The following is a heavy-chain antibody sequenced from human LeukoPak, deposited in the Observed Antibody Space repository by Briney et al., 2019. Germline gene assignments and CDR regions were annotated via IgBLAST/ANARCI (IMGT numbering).Heavy chain of an antibody. Sequence: GESLKISCKGSGYSFTSYWIGWVRQMPGKGLEWMGIIYPGDSDTRYSPSFQGQVTISADKSISTAYLQWSSLKASDTAMYYCARRRNTAMAWAYYFDYWGQGTLVTVSS. D-gene: IGHD5-18*01. J-gene: IGHJ4*02. V-gene: IGHV5-51*01. CDR3: ARRRNTAMAWAYYFDY. CDR1: GYSFTSYW. CDR2: IYPGDSDT.